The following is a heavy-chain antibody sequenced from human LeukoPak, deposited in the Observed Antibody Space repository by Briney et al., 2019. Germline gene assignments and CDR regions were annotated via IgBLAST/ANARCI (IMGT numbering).Heavy chain of an antibody. Sequence: GGSLRLSCAASGFTFSSYSMNWVRQAPGKGLEWVSSISSSSSYIYYADSVEGRFTISRDNAKNSLYLQMNSLRAEDTAVYYCARAGEYYDFSGYYMDVWGKGTTDTVSS. CDR3: ARAGEYYDFSGYYMDV. CDR1: GFTFSSYS. V-gene: IGHV3-21*01. CDR2: ISSSSSYI. J-gene: IGHJ6*03. D-gene: IGHD3-3*01.